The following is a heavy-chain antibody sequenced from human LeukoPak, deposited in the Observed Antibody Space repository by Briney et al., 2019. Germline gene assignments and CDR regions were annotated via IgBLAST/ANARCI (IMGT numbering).Heavy chain of an antibody. CDR3: ARVAIFGVVSEYYYYYGMDV. CDR2: IKQDGSEK. Sequence: GGSLRLSCAASGFTFSSYWMSRVRQAPGKGLEWVANIKQDGSEKYYVDSVKGRFTISRDNAKNSLYLQMNSLRAEDTAVYYCARVAIFGVVSEYYYYYGMDVWGQGTTVTVSS. V-gene: IGHV3-7*01. D-gene: IGHD3-3*01. J-gene: IGHJ6*02. CDR1: GFTFSSYW.